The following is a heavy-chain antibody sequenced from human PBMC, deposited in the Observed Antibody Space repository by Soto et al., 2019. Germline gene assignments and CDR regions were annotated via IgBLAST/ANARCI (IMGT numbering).Heavy chain of an antibody. CDR2: IYYSGST. CDR3: ARGLTDTVVLVAGTLPPWYFDL. CDR1: GGSISSYY. J-gene: IGHJ2*01. V-gene: IGHV4-59*12. D-gene: IGHD2-15*01. Sequence: PSETLSLTCTVSGGSISSYYWSWIRQPPGKGLEWIGYIYYSGSTNYNPSLKSRVTISVDTSKNQFSLKLSSVTAEDTAVYYCARGLTDTVVLVAGTLPPWYFDLWGRGTLVTVSS.